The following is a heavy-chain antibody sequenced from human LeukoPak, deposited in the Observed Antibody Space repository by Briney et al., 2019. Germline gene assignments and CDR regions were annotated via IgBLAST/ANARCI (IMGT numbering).Heavy chain of an antibody. CDR3: AELGITMIGGV. D-gene: IGHD3-10*02. CDR1: GFTFSSYE. CDR2: ISSSGSTI. Sequence: QTGGSLRLSCAGSGFTFSSYEMNWVRQAPGKGLGWVLYISSSGSTIYYADSVKGRFTISRDNAKNSLYLQMNSLRAEDTAVYYCAELGITMIGGVWGKGTTVTISS. V-gene: IGHV3-48*03. J-gene: IGHJ6*04.